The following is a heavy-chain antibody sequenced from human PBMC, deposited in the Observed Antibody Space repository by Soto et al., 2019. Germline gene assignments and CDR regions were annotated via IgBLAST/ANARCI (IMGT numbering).Heavy chain of an antibody. CDR1: GFTFSSYA. D-gene: IGHD6-13*01. CDR3: ARSLFIAATDPEPFDS. J-gene: IGHJ4*02. CDR2: ISGGGNDR. V-gene: IGHV3-23*01. Sequence: GGSLRLSCAASGFTFSSYAMSWVRQAPGKGLEWVSAISGGGNDRFYADSVKGRFTISRDNSRNTLYLHMNSLRAEDTAVHYCARSLFIAATDPEPFDSWGKG.